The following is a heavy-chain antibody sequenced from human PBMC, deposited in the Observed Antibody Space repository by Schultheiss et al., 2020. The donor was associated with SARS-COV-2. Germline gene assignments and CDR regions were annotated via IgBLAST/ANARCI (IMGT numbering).Heavy chain of an antibody. J-gene: IGHJ5*02. CDR3: ARVKTGNYGSGSYSWFDP. Sequence: GGSLRLSCAASGFTFSSYSMNWVRQAPGKGLEWVSYISSSSSTIYYADSVKGRFTISRDNAKNSLYLQMNSLRAEDTAVYYCARVKTGNYGSGSYSWFDPWGQGTLVTVSS. D-gene: IGHD3-10*01. CDR1: GFTFSSYS. V-gene: IGHV3-48*01. CDR2: ISSSSSTI.